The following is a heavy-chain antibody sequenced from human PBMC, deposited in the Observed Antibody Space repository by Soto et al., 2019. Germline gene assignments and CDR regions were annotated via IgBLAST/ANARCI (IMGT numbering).Heavy chain of an antibody. CDR2: IYPGDSDT. CDR3: AILPIEEAGPAPYYFDY. V-gene: IGHV5-51*01. D-gene: IGHD6-13*01. J-gene: IGHJ4*02. Sequence: GESLKISCKGSGYSFTSYWIGWVRQMPGKGLEWMGIIYPGDSDTRYSPSFQGQVTISADKSISTAYLQWSSLKASDTAMYYCAILPIEEAGPAPYYFDYWGQGTLVTVSS. CDR1: GYSFTSYW.